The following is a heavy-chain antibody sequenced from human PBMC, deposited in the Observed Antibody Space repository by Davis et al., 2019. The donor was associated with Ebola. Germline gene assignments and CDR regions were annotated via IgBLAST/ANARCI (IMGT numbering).Heavy chain of an antibody. Sequence: PGGSLRLSCAASGFTFSSYAMSWVRQAPGKGLEWVSAISGSGGSTYYADSVKGRFTISRDNSKNTLYLQMNSLRAEDTAVYYCAKGSNPVITMVQGVINYYYGMDVWGQGTTVTVSS. CDR3: AKGSNPVITMVQGVINYYYGMDV. CDR2: ISGSGGST. D-gene: IGHD3-10*01. J-gene: IGHJ6*02. CDR1: GFTFSSYA. V-gene: IGHV3-23*01.